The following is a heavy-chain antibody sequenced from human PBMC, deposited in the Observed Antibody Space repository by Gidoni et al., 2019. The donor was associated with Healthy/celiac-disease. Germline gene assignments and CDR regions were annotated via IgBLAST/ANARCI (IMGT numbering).Heavy chain of an antibody. Sequence: QVQLQQWGAGLLKPSETLSLTCAVYGGSFSGYYWSWIRQPPGKGLEWIGEINHSGSTNYNPSLKSRVTISVDTSKNQFSLKLSSVTAADTAVYYCARGFDGDYPDYWGQGTLVTVSS. V-gene: IGHV4-34*01. J-gene: IGHJ4*02. CDR3: ARGFDGDYPDY. CDR2: INHSGST. CDR1: GGSFSGYY. D-gene: IGHD3-9*01.